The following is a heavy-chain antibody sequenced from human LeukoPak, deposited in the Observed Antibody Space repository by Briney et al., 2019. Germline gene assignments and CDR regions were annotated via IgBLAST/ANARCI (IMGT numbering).Heavy chain of an antibody. J-gene: IGHJ4*02. V-gene: IGHV1-2*02. D-gene: IGHD3-22*01. Sequence: ASVKVSCKASGYRFTSYYMHWVRQAPGQGLEWMGWINPNSGGTNYAQKFQGRVTMTRDTSISTAYMELSRLRSDDTAVYYCARGVYDSSGYYTFDYWGQGTLVTVSS. CDR2: INPNSGGT. CDR1: GYRFTSYY. CDR3: ARGVYDSSGYYTFDY.